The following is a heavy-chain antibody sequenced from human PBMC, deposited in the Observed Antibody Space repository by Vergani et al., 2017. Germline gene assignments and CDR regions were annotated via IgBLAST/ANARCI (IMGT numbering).Heavy chain of an antibody. CDR1: GGSISSSSYY. Sequence: QLQLPESGPGLVKPSETLSLTCTVSGGSISSSSYYWGWIRQPPGKGLEWIGSIYYSGSTYYNPSLKSRVTISVDTSKNQFSLKLSSVTAADTAVYYCARVITQLVDYWGQGTLVTVSS. CDR2: IYYSGST. D-gene: IGHD6-6*01. CDR3: ARVITQLVDY. J-gene: IGHJ4*02. V-gene: IGHV4-39*07.